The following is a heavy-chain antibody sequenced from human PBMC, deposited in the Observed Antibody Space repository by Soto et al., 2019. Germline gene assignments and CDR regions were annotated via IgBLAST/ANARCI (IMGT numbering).Heavy chain of an antibody. Sequence: SETLSLTCAVSGVSIGSPNWWTWVRQAPGKGLEWIGEMSPSGGTTYNPSLRNRVTISVDNSKNHLSLTLTSVTAADTAIYYCVRCLYCSNGGRFDPWGRGSLVIGSS. J-gene: IGHJ5*02. V-gene: IGHV4-4*02. CDR3: VRCLYCSNGGRFDP. CDR1: GVSIGSPNW. D-gene: IGHD2-8*01. CDR2: MSPSGGT.